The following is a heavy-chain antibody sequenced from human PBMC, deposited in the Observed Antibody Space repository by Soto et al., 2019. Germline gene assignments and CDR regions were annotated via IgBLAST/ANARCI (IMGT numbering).Heavy chain of an antibody. Sequence: GGSLRLSCAASGFTFSSYEMNWVRQAPGKGLEWVSYISSSGSIIYYADSVKGRFTISRDNAKNSLYLQMNSLRAEDTAVYYCAGGALSAYYYDSSGYHFDYWGQGXLVTVSS. CDR1: GFTFSSYE. V-gene: IGHV3-48*03. J-gene: IGHJ4*02. D-gene: IGHD3-22*01. CDR2: ISSSGSII. CDR3: AGGALSAYYYDSSGYHFDY.